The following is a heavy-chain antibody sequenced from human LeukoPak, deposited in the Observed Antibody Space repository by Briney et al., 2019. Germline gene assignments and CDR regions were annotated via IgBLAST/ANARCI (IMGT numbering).Heavy chain of an antibody. CDR2: IPYDGSIT. J-gene: IGHJ3*01. D-gene: IGHD4-23*01. Sequence: GGSLRLSCAASGFTFSSYGMHWVRQAPGKGLEWVALIPYDGSITYYAGSLKGRFTISRDNSRNTLYLQMNSLTTEDTAVYYCAREGSNSGGVAAAFDVWGQGTMGTVSS. V-gene: IGHV3-30*02. CDR3: AREGSNSGGVAAAFDV. CDR1: GFTFSSYG.